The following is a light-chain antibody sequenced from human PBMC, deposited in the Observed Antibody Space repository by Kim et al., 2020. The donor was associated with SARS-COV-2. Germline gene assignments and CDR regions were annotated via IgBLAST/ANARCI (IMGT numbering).Light chain of an antibody. Sequence: SYELTQPPSVSVSPGQTASITCAGDKLGAKYACWYQQKPGQSPVLVIYQDSKRPSGIPERFSGSNSGNTATLTISGTQARDEADYYCQAWDSSTAWVLGG. CDR1: KLGAKY. J-gene: IGLJ3*02. V-gene: IGLV3-1*01. CDR3: QAWDSSTAWV. CDR2: QDS.